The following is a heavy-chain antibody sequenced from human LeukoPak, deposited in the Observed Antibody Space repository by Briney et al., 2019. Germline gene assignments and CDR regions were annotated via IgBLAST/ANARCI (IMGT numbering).Heavy chain of an antibody. J-gene: IGHJ4*02. CDR2: ISGSGGST. CDR1: GSTFSSYA. Sequence: QTGGSLRLSCAASGSTFSSYAMSWVRQAPGKGLEWVSAISGSGGSTYYADSVKGRFTIPRDNSKNTLYLQMNSLRAEDTAVYYCAKDGVVVAAYFFDYWGQGTLVTVSS. D-gene: IGHD2-15*01. CDR3: AKDGVVVAAYFFDY. V-gene: IGHV3-23*01.